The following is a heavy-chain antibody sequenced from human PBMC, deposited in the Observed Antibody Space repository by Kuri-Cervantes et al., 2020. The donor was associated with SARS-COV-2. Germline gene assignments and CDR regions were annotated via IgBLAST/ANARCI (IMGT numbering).Heavy chain of an antibody. Sequence: GSLRLSCAVYGGSFSGYYWSWIRQPPGKGLEWIGEINHSGSTNYNPSLKSRVTISVDTSKNQFSLKLSSVTAADTGVYYCAGGSVPGASNFDPWGQGTLVTVSS. J-gene: IGHJ5*02. CDR1: GGSFSGYY. V-gene: IGHV4-34*01. CDR3: AGGSVPGASNFDP. D-gene: IGHD2-2*01. CDR2: INHSGST.